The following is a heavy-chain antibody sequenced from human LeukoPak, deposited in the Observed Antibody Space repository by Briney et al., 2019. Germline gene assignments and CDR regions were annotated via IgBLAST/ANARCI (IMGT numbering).Heavy chain of an antibody. D-gene: IGHD6-13*01. V-gene: IGHV4-34*01. CDR1: GGSFSGYY. Sequence: PSETLSLTCAVYGGSFSGYYWSWIRQPPGKGLEWIGEINHSGSTNYNPSLKSRVTISVDTSKNQFSLKLSSVTAADTAVYYCARGGTSSSWYGRNYNWFDPWGQGTLVTVSS. CDR3: ARGGTSSSWYGRNYNWFDP. J-gene: IGHJ5*02. CDR2: INHSGST.